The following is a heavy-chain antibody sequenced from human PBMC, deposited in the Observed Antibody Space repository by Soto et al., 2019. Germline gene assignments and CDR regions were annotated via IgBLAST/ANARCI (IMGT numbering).Heavy chain of an antibody. CDR1: GFTFISYG. CDR3: ARGEGDGYNSRDSDAFDI. V-gene: IGHV3-33*01. Sequence: GGSLRLSCAASGFTFISYGMHWVLQAPCKGLEWVAVIWYDGSNKYYADSVKGRFTISRDNSKNTLYLQMNSLRAEDTAVYYCARGEGDGYNSRDSDAFDIWGQGTMVTVSS. D-gene: IGHD5-12*01. J-gene: IGHJ3*02. CDR2: IWYDGSNK.